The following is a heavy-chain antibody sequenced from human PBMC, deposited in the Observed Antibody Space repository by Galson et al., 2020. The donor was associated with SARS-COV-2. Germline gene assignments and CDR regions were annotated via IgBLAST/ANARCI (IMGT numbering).Heavy chain of an antibody. CDR3: VRRGALGYWFDP. CDR1: SYSITRGSS. J-gene: IGHJ5*02. V-gene: IGHV4-38-2*02. CDR2: LSDNGDT. Sequence: SEPLSLTCTLTSYSITRGSSWGCIRPSPGKGLEWLGTLSDNGDTHYNPSLRSRVALSLDTSKNQFFLSLTSVTAADTAVYYCVRRGALGYWFDPWGPGALVTVSA. D-gene: IGHD2-15*01.